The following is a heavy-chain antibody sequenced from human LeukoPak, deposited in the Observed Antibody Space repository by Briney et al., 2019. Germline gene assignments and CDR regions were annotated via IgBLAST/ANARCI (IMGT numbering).Heavy chain of an antibody. CDR1: GFTFSSSW. J-gene: IGHJ5*02. CDR2: IKQDGSEK. D-gene: IGHD6-6*01. CDR3: ARDGPYSTSATHPP. Sequence: GGSLRLSCAASGFTFSSSWMSWVRQAPGKGLEWVANIKQDGSEKYYVGSVKGRFAISRDNAKNSLYLQMDSLRAEDTAVYHCARDGPYSTSATHPPWGQGTLVTVSS. V-gene: IGHV3-7*03.